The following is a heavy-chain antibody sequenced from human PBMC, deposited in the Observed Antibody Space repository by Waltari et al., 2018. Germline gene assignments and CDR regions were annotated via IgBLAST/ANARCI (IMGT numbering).Heavy chain of an antibody. CDR2: IYHGAST. CDR3: ARGGETMARGYMDV. J-gene: IGHJ6*03. CDR1: GFSITSGYY. D-gene: IGHD3-10*01. V-gene: IGHV4-38-2*02. Sequence: QAQLQESGPGLVKPSETLSLTCSVSGFSITSGYYWGWIRQSPGKGLEWIGSIYHGASTWHNPSLRSRVTMSEDTSKNQFSLNLRSVTAADTAIYYCARGGETMARGYMDVWGKGATVTISS.